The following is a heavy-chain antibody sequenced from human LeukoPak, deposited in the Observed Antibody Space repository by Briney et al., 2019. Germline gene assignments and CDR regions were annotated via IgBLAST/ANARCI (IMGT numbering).Heavy chain of an antibody. Sequence: SETLSLTCTVSGGSISSINYYWGWIRQPPGKGLEWIGSIYYSGSTYYNPSLKSRVTISVDKSKNQFSLKLSSVTAADTAVYYCARVAGMVRGVIISWGRGTLVTVSS. CDR1: GGSISSINYY. J-gene: IGHJ5*02. D-gene: IGHD3-10*01. V-gene: IGHV4-39*07. CDR2: IYYSGST. CDR3: ARVAGMVRGVIIS.